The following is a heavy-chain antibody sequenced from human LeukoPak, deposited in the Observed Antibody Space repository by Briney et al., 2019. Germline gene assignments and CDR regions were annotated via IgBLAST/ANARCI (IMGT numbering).Heavy chain of an antibody. J-gene: IGHJ4*02. D-gene: IGHD3-22*01. CDR3: ARVDRSSGYYYYFDY. V-gene: IGHV1-69*13. CDR1: GGTFSSYA. Sequence: ASVKVSCKASGGTFSSYAISWVRQAPGQGLEWMGGIIPIFGTANYAQKSQGRVTITADESTSTAYMELSSLRSEDTAVYYCARVDRSSGYYYYFDYWGQGTLVTVSS. CDR2: IIPIFGTA.